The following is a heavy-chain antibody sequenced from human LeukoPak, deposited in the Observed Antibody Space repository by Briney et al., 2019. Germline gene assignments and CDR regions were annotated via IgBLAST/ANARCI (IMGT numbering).Heavy chain of an antibody. D-gene: IGHD2-15*01. CDR3: AKYYCSGGGCYSLADH. Sequence: GSLRLSCAASGFTFSSYSMNWVRQPPGKGLEWIGEINHSGSTNYSPSLKSRVTISVDMSKNQFSLKLTSVTAADTAVYYCAKYYCSGGGCYSLADHWGLGNLVTVSS. J-gene: IGHJ4*02. CDR2: INHSGST. V-gene: IGHV4-34*08. CDR1: GFTFSSYS.